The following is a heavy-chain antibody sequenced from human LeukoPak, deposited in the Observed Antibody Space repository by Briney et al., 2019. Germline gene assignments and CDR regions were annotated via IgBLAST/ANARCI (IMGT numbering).Heavy chain of an antibody. Sequence: PGESLRLSCAASGFTVSSNYMSWVRQAPGKGLEWVSVMYRRRSTYYADSVKGRFTISRDDSKNTLYLQMNSLKIEDTAVYYCTTVGSAAGDYWGQGTLVTVSS. V-gene: IGHV3-66*01. CDR2: MYRRRST. J-gene: IGHJ4*02. CDR3: TTVGSAAGDY. D-gene: IGHD6-13*01. CDR1: GFTVSSNY.